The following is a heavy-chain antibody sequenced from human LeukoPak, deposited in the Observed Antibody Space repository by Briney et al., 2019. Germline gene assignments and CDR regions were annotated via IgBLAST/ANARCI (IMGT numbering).Heavy chain of an antibody. V-gene: IGHV4-31*03. Sequence: SETLSLTCTVSGGSISSGGYYWSWIRQHPGKGLEWIGYIYYSGSTYYNPSLKSRVTISVDTSKNQFSLKLSSVTAADTAVYYCARDRNDYGASYGMDVWGQGTTVTVSS. CDR1: GGSISSGGYY. CDR3: ARDRNDYGASYGMDV. CDR2: IYYSGST. D-gene: IGHD4-17*01. J-gene: IGHJ6*02.